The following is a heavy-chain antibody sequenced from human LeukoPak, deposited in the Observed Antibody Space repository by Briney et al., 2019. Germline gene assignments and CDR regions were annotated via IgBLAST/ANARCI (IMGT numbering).Heavy chain of an antibody. Sequence: SETLSLTCAVYGGSFTDSYWSWIRQPPGKGLEWIGEINHSGSTHYSPSLKSRISISIDTSKNQFSLKLNSVTAADTAVYYCARESLTWLQSRTSWFDPWGQGTLVTVSS. CDR3: ARESLTWLQSRTSWFDP. CDR2: INHSGST. D-gene: IGHD5-24*01. CDR1: GGSFTDSY. V-gene: IGHV4-34*01. J-gene: IGHJ5*02.